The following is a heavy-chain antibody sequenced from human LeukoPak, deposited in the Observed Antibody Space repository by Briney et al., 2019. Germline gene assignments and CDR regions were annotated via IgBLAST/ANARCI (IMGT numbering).Heavy chain of an antibody. CDR3: ARDLPAGDYGMDV. D-gene: IGHD2-2*01. V-gene: IGHV1-69*13. J-gene: IGHJ6*02. Sequence: SVKVSCKASGGTFSSYAISWVRQAPGQGLEWMGGIIPIFGTANYAQKFQGRVTITADESTSTAYMELSSLRPEDTAVYYCARDLPAGDYGMDVWGQGTTVTVSS. CDR1: GGTFSSYA. CDR2: IIPIFGTA.